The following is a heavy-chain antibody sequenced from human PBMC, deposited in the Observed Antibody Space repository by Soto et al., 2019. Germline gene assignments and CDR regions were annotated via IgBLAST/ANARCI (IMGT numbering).Heavy chain of an antibody. CDR3: ARGEYTYGYAY. D-gene: IGHD5-18*01. J-gene: IGHJ4*02. V-gene: IGHV3-7*01. Sequence: GSLRLSGAASGFSLGRYWMTWVRQGPGKGLEWVANIRNDGSEKNYVDSVKGRFSISRDNAKNSLFLQMNSLRVEDTAVYYCARGEYTYGYAYWGQGALVTVSS. CDR2: IRNDGSEK. CDR1: GFSLGRYW.